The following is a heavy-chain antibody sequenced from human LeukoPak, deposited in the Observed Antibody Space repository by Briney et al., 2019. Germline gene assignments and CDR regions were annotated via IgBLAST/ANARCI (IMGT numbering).Heavy chain of an antibody. J-gene: IGHJ3*02. Sequence: SETLSLTCTVSGGSISSYYWSWIRQPPGKGLEWIGYIYYNGSTNCSPSLKSRVTISVDTSKNQFSLKLSSVTAADTAVYYCARHGGDGYRGHSAFDIWGQGTMVTVSS. CDR2: IYYNGST. CDR1: GGSISSYY. CDR3: ARHGGDGYRGHSAFDI. D-gene: IGHD5-24*01. V-gene: IGHV4-59*08.